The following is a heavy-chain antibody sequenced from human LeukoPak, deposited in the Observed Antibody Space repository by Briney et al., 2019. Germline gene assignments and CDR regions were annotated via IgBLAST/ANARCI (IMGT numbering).Heavy chain of an antibody. CDR2: LLPGDSET. Sequence: GESLKISCKSSGYRFTSYWIGWVRPMPGKGLECMGILLPGDSETRYSPSFQGQVTISADKSISTAYLQWSGLKASDTAMYYCARRLGATQPYFDFWGQGALVTVSS. CDR1: GYRFTSYW. D-gene: IGHD1-26*01. J-gene: IGHJ4*02. V-gene: IGHV5-51*01. CDR3: ARRLGATQPYFDF.